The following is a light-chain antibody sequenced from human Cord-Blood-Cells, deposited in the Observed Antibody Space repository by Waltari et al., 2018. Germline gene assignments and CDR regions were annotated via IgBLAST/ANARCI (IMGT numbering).Light chain of an antibody. V-gene: IGKV3-11*01. J-gene: IGKJ3*01. CDR2: DAS. CDR3: QQRSNWPPIFT. CDR1: QSVSSY. Sequence: EIVLKQSPATLSLSTGKNTTFSCRASQSVSSYLAWYQKKPGQAPMLLIYDASNRATGIPARFSGSGSGTDFTLTISSLEPEDFAVYYCQQRSNWPPIFTFGPGTKVDIK.